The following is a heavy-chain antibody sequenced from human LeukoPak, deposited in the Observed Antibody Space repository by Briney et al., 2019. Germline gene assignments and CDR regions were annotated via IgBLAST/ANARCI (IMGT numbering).Heavy chain of an antibody. Sequence: GGSLRLSCVGSGFTFSNHWMSWVRQTPGKGLEWLDHIYLDGSEIFYMDSVKGRFTTSRDNAKNSVYLQMNSLRAEDTAVYYCGRGHYGLDVWGQGTTVTVSS. CDR2: IYLDGSEI. CDR3: GRGHYGLDV. J-gene: IGHJ6*02. CDR1: GFTFSNHW. V-gene: IGHV3-7*04.